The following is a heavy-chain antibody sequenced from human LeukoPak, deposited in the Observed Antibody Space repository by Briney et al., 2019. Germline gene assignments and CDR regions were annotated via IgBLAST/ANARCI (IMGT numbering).Heavy chain of an antibody. V-gene: IGHV3-66*02. D-gene: IGHD3-16*01. CDR1: GSPVSSIY. CDR2: IHSGGIT. CDR3: ARGGALDY. Sequence: GGSLSLSCAASGSPVSSIYMSWARQAPGKGLEWVSVIHSGGITYYADSVKDRITISRDTSRNTVYLQMNSQRAENTAVYYCARGGALDYWGQGTLVTVSS. J-gene: IGHJ4*02.